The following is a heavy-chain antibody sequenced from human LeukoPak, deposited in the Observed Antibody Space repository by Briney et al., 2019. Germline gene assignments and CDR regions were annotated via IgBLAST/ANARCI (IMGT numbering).Heavy chain of an antibody. Sequence: SETLSLTCGVSGGSVTSTNWWTWIRQPPGKGLEWIGGVHLNGNTNYNPSLYGRVTMSVDKSENHVSLKLTSLTAADTAVYYCAREGGPYRPLDYSGQGTLVTVTS. J-gene: IGHJ4*02. V-gene: IGHV4-4*02. CDR1: GGSVTSTNW. CDR2: VHLNGNT. CDR3: AREGGPYRPLDY. D-gene: IGHD6-25*01.